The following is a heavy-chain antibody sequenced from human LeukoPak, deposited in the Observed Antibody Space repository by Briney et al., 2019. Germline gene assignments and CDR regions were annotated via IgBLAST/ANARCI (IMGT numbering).Heavy chain of an antibody. Sequence: PSETLSLTCAVSGGSISSSNWWSWVRQPPGKGLEWIGEINHSGSTNYNPSLKSRVTISVDTSKNQFSLKLSSVTAADTAVYYCARRGYYYDSSGYYRRVNCWFDPWGQGTLVTVSS. CDR3: ARRGYYYDSSGYYRRVNCWFDP. CDR2: INHSGST. J-gene: IGHJ5*02. D-gene: IGHD3-22*01. V-gene: IGHV4-4*02. CDR1: GGSISSSNW.